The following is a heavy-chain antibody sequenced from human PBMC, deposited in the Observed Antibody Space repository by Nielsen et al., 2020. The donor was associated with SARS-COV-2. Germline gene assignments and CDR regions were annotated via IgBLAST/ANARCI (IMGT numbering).Heavy chain of an antibody. Sequence: SVKVSCKASGGTFSSYAISWVRQAPGQGLEWMGGIIPIFGTANYAQKFQGRVTITADESTSTAYMELSSLRSEDTAVYYCARRAGRFGESLGAGWYFDLWGRGTLVTVSS. J-gene: IGHJ2*01. V-gene: IGHV1-69*13. CDR3: ARRAGRFGESLGAGWYFDL. CDR1: GGTFSSYA. CDR2: IIPIFGTA. D-gene: IGHD3-10*01.